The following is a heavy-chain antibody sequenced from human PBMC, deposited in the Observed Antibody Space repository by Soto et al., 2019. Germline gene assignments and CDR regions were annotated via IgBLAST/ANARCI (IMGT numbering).Heavy chain of an antibody. CDR3: ARGQLPAATTYFDF. J-gene: IGHJ4*02. Sequence: QVHLVESGGGVVQPGGSLRLSCAASGFTFSSYAIHWVRQAPGKGLEWVAIIWFDGSNKYYADSVKGRFSISRDNSKNTLFLPMDSLRAEDTAVYYCARGQLPAATTYFDFWGQGTLVIVSS. D-gene: IGHD2-15*01. CDR2: IWFDGSNK. V-gene: IGHV3-33*01. CDR1: GFTFSSYA.